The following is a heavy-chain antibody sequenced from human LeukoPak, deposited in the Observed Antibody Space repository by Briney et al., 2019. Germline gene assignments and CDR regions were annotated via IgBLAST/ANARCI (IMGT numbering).Heavy chain of an antibody. J-gene: IGHJ3*02. Sequence: ESGPALVEPTQTLTLTCTFSGFSLSTSGMRASWIRQPPGKALEWLARIDWDDDKFYSTSLKTRLTISKDTSKNQVVLTMTNMDPVDTATYYCARIAGSGAFDIWGQGTMVTVSS. CDR1: GFSLSTSGMR. D-gene: IGHD3-10*01. CDR2: IDWDDDK. V-gene: IGHV2-70*04. CDR3: ARIAGSGAFDI.